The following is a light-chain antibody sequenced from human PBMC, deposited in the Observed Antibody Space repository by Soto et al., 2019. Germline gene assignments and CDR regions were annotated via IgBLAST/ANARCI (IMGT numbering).Light chain of an antibody. CDR3: QSYDSSLSGSGV. Sequence: QAVVTQPPSVSGAPGQRVTISCTGSSSNIGAGYDVHWYQQLPGTAPKLLIYGNSNRPSGVPDRFSGSKSGPSASLAITGLQAEDEADYYCQSYDSSLSGSGVFGGGTQLTVL. J-gene: IGLJ2*01. CDR2: GNS. CDR1: SSNIGAGYD. V-gene: IGLV1-40*01.